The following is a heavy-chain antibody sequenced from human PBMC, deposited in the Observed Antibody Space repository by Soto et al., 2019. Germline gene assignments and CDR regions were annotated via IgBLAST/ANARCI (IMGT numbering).Heavy chain of an antibody. J-gene: IGHJ4*02. V-gene: IGHV3-23*01. CDR3: AKDLPMTTVTTALDY. CDR1: GFTFGSYA. CDR2: ISGSGGST. Sequence: GGSLRLSCAASGFTFGSYAMSWVRQAPGKGLEWVSAISGSGGSTYYADSVKGRFTISRDNSKNTLYLQMNSLRAEDTAVYYCAKDLPMTTVTTALDYWGQGTLVTVSS. D-gene: IGHD4-17*01.